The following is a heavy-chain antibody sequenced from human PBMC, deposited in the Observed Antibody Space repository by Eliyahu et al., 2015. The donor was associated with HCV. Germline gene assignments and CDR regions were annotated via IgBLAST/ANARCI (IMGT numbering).Heavy chain of an antibody. J-gene: IGHJ3*01. CDR2: ISTGSDYT. D-gene: IGHD2/OR15-2a*01. Sequence: EVQLLESGGGLVQPGGSLRLSCAASEFTFSSYAMIWVRQAPGKGLEWVSAISTGSDYTYYADSVKGRFTISRDNSKNTLYLQMNSLRAEDSAIYYCTRKIPGHPPTYPFDVWGQGTMVTVSS. V-gene: IGHV3-23*01. CDR1: EFTFSSYA. CDR3: TRKIPGHPPTYPFDV.